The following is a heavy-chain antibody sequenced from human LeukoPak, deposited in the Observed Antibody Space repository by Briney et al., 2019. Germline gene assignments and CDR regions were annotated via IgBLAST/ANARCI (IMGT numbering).Heavy chain of an antibody. V-gene: IGHV3-23*01. CDR2: ISGSGGST. CDR3: AKAWTDGGWFGELSSGNWFDP. Sequence: GGSLRLSCAASGLTFSSYAMSWVRQAPGKGLEWVSAISGSGGSTYYADSVKGRFTISRDNSKNTLYLQMNSLRAEDTAVYYCAKAWTDGGWFGELSSGNWFDPWGQGTLVTVSS. CDR1: GLTFSSYA. J-gene: IGHJ5*02. D-gene: IGHD3-10*01.